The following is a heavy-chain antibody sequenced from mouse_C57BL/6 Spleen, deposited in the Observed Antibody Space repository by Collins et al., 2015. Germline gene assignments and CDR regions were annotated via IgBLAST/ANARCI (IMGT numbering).Heavy chain of an antibody. CDR3: ARGNDYEGDY. CDR1: GFTFSSYA. Sequence: EVQLVESGGGLVKPGGSLKLSCAASGFTFSSYAMSWVRQTPEKRLEWVATISSGGSYTYYPDSVKGRFTISRDNAKNTLYLQMSSLRSEDTAMYYCARGNDYEGDYWGQGTSVTVSS. D-gene: IGHD2-4*01. V-gene: IGHV5-9-3*01. J-gene: IGHJ4*01. CDR2: ISSGGSYT.